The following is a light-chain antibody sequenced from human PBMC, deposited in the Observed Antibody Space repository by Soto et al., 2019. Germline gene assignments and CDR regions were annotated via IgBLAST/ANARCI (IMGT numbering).Light chain of an antibody. CDR1: SSNIGNDY. J-gene: IGLJ1*01. CDR2: DNN. V-gene: IGLV1-51*01. Sequence: QSVLTQPPSVSAAPGQQVTISCSRSSSNIGNDYVSWYQQLPGTAPKLLIYDNNKRAAGIPDRFSGSESGTSATLGITGLQTGDEADYYCGRWDSRLSTYVFGTGTKVTAL. CDR3: GRWDSRLSTYV.